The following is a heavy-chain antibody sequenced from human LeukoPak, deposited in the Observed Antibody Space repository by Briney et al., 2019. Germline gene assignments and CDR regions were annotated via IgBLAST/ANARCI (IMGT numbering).Heavy chain of an antibody. CDR3: ASWAERYYYYGRDV. CDR1: GFTFSSHA. Sequence: QPGGSLRHSCAASGFTFSSHAMCWVRPAPGKGLEWVSALSGGGGSTYYADSVKGRFTISRDNSKNTLYLQMNGLRADDTAVYYCASWAERYYYYGRDVWGKGTTVPVSS. J-gene: IGHJ6*04. CDR2: LSGGGGST. D-gene: IGHD7-27*01. V-gene: IGHV3-23*01.